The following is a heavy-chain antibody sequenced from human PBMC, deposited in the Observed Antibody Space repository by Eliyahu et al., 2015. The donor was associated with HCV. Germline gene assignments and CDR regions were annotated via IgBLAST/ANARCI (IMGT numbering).Heavy chain of an antibody. D-gene: IGHD1-26*01. V-gene: IGHV3-30*18. CDR3: AKGVRSLTKISGSYYLPDYWYFDL. CDR1: GFTFXXXG. CDR2: ISYDGSNK. J-gene: IGHJ2*01. Sequence: QVQLVESGGGVVQPGRSLRLSXAASGFTFXXXGXHWVRXAPGKGLEWVAVISYDGSNKYYADSVKGRFTISRDNSKNTLYLQMNSLRAEDTAVYYCAKGVRSLTKISGSYYLPDYWYFDLWGRGTLVTVSS.